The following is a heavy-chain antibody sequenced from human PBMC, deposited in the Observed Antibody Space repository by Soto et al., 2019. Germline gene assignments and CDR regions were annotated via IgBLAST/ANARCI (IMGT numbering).Heavy chain of an antibody. D-gene: IGHD3-9*01. CDR1: GYTFTSYG. CDR2: ISAYNGTT. CDR3: ARTDRGQGPVPQDDDMLTGYSHTFYD. J-gene: IGHJ4*02. Sequence: ASVKVSCKASGYTFTSYGISWVRQAPGQGLAWMGWISAYNGTTNYAQKLQGRVTMTTDTSXSTAYMELRSLRSDDTAVYYCARTDRGQGPVPQDDDMLTGYSHTFYDWGQGTLVTVSS. V-gene: IGHV1-18*01.